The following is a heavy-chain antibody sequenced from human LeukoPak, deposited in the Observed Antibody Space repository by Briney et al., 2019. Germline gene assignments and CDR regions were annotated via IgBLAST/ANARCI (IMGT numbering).Heavy chain of an antibody. J-gene: IGHJ4*02. CDR3: TTELRSSSWYSDDY. D-gene: IGHD6-13*01. Sequence: GGSPRLSCAASGFTFSNAWMSWVRQAPGKGLEWVGRIKSKTDGGTTDYAAPVKGRFTISRDDSKNTLYLQMNSLKTEDTAVYYCTTELRSSSWYSDDYWGQGTLVTVSS. CDR1: GFTFSNAW. CDR2: IKSKTDGGTT. V-gene: IGHV3-15*01.